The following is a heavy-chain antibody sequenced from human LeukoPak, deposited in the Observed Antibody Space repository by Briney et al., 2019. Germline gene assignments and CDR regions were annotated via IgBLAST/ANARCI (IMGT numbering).Heavy chain of an antibody. CDR3: ARVPMVRGVSSPYYYYYMDV. CDR2: IYTSGST. J-gene: IGHJ6*03. D-gene: IGHD3-10*01. V-gene: IGHV4-61*02. Sequence: SQTLSLTFTVSGGSISSGSYYWSWIRQPAGKGLEWIGRIYTSGSTNYNPSLKSRVTISVDTSKNQFSLKLSSVTAADTAVYYCARVPMVRGVSSPYYYYYMDVWGKGTTVTVSS. CDR1: GGSISSGSYY.